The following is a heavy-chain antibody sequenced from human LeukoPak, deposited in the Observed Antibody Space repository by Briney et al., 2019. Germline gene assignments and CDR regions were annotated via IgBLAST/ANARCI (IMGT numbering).Heavy chain of an antibody. D-gene: IGHD2-21*02. Sequence: PSETLSLTCTVSGGAIDNYYWSWIRQPPGKGLEWIAYVYYSGTINYNPSLESRVTISVDTSKNQFSLRLTSVAAADTADYYCARHGTAAGPFQLWGQGTLVTVSS. V-gene: IGHV4-59*08. CDR2: VYYSGTI. J-gene: IGHJ1*01. CDR3: ARHGTAAGPFQL. CDR1: GGAIDNYY.